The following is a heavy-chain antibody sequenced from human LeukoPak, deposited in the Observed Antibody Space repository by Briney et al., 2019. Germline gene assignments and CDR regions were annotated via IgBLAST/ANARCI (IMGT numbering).Heavy chain of an antibody. CDR3: ARDRDQLVEYYYGMDV. CDR2: INPNSGGT. J-gene: IGHJ6*02. V-gene: IGHV1-2*04. Sequence: ASVKVSCKASGYTFTGYYMHWVRQAPGQGLEWMGWINPNSGGTNYAQKFQGWVTMTRDTSISTAYMELSRLRSDDTAVYYCARDRDQLVEYYYGMDVWGQGTTVTVSS. CDR1: GYTFTGYY. D-gene: IGHD6-13*01.